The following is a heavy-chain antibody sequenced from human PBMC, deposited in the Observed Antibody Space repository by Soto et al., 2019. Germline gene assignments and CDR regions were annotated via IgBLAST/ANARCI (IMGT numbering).Heavy chain of an antibody. CDR1: GFSLSTEGVA. J-gene: IGHJ5*02. Sequence: QITLKESGPTVVKPTQTLTLTCTFSGFSLSTEGVAVGWIRQPPGKALEWVALIYWDDETRYSPPLESRLTLTKATSKNQVVLTMTNMDPVDTATYFCAHAQLEYSGAGYTAWGPGTLVTVSS. D-gene: IGHD6-19*01. V-gene: IGHV2-5*02. CDR2: IYWDDET. CDR3: AHAQLEYSGAGYTA.